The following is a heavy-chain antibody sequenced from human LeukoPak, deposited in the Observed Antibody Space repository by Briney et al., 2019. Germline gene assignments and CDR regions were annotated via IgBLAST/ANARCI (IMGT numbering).Heavy chain of an antibody. D-gene: IGHD5-18*01. CDR2: ISGSGGST. Sequence: PGGSLRLSYAASGFTFSSYEMNWVRQAPGKGLEWVSAISGSGGSTYYADSVKGRFTISRDNSKNTLYLRMNSLRAEDTALYYCAREDTAMVTVSDYWGQGTLVTVSS. CDR1: GFTFSSYE. CDR3: AREDTAMVTVSDY. V-gene: IGHV3-23*01. J-gene: IGHJ4*02.